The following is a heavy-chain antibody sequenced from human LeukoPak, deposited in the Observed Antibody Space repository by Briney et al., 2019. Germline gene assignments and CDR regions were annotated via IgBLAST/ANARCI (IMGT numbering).Heavy chain of an antibody. D-gene: IGHD3-10*01. CDR1: GGSIRREY. CDR2: IYYSGST. J-gene: IGHJ5*02. CDR3: ARHVTLHGSWFHP. Sequence: SETLSLTCTVSGGSIRREYWIWIRQPPGKGLEWIGYIYYSGSTNYNPSLKSRVTISADTSKNQFSLTLTSVSAADTAVYYCARHVTLHGSWFHPWGQGTLVTVSS. V-gene: IGHV4-59*08.